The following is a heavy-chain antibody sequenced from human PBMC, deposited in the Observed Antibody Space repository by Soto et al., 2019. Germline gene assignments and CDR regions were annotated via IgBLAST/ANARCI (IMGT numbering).Heavy chain of an antibody. V-gene: IGHV3-7*01. Sequence: GGSLRLSCAASGFTFSSYWMSWVRQAPGKGLEWVANIKQDGSEKYYVDSVKGRFTISRDNAKNSLYLQMNSLRAEDTAVYYCAGSYCSGGSCPNWFDPWGQGTLVTVSS. CDR3: AGSYCSGGSCPNWFDP. J-gene: IGHJ5*02. CDR2: IKQDGSEK. D-gene: IGHD2-15*01. CDR1: GFTFSSYW.